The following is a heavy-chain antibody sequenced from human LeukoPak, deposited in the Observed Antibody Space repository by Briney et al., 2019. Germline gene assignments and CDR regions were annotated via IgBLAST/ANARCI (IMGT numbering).Heavy chain of an antibody. Sequence: GASVKVSCKASGYTFTSYAMNWVRQAPGQGLEWMGWINTNTGNPTYAQGFTGRFVFSLDTSVSTAYLQISSLKAEDTAVYYCARDTQWLGLGGYYYYGIDVWGQGTTVTVSS. V-gene: IGHV7-4-1*02. D-gene: IGHD6-19*01. CDR2: INTNTGNP. CDR3: ARDTQWLGLGGYYYYGIDV. CDR1: GYTFTSYA. J-gene: IGHJ6*02.